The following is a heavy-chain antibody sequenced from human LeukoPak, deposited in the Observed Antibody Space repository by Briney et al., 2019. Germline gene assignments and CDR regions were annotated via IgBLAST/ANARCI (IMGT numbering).Heavy chain of an antibody. Sequence: GGSLRLFCAASGFTYSSYAMSWVRQAPGKGLEWVSGISGSGGATYYADSVKGRFTISRDDPHNTLYLQMNSLRAEDTAVYYCAKHFYDSRGYYYYYMDVWGKGTTVTVSS. CDR2: ISGSGGAT. CDR1: GFTYSSYA. D-gene: IGHD3-22*01. J-gene: IGHJ6*03. CDR3: AKHFYDSRGYYYYYMDV. V-gene: IGHV3-23*01.